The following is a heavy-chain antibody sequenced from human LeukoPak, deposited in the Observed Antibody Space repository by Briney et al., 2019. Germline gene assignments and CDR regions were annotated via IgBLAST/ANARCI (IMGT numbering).Heavy chain of an antibody. CDR3: ASLPEGGSMSFDP. Sequence: GGSLRLSCAASGFTFSSYWMHWVRQAPGKGLVWVSRINRDGSSTIYADSVKGRFTISRDNAKNTLYLQMNSLRAEDTAVYYCASLPEGGSMSFDPWGQGTLVTVSS. CDR2: INRDGSST. V-gene: IGHV3-74*01. CDR1: GFTFSSYW. J-gene: IGHJ5*02. D-gene: IGHD3-16*01.